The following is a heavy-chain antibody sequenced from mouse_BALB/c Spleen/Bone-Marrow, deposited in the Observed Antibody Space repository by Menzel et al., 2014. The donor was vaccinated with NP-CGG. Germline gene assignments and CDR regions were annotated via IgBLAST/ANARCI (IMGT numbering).Heavy chain of an antibody. CDR1: GYTFTSYW. CDR2: INPSNGRT. D-gene: IGHD1-1*01. V-gene: IGHV1S81*02. J-gene: IGHJ2*01. CDR3: ARRTTTVVATDY. Sequence: VQLQQSGAELVKPGASVKLSCKASGYTFTSYWMHWVKQRPGRGLEWIGEINPSNGRTNYNEKFKSKATLTVDKSSSTAYMQLSSLTSEDSAVYYCARRTTTVVATDYWGQGTTLTVSS.